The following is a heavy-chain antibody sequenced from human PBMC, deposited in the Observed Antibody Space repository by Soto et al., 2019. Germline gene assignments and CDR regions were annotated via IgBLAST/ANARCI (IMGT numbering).Heavy chain of an antibody. CDR2: IYYSGNT. CDR3: ARRSDQLRRAFDI. D-gene: IGHD4-17*01. V-gene: IGHV4-59*01. CDR1: CDSISSYY. J-gene: IGHJ3*02. Sequence: PSETLSLTCTVSCDSISSYYWSWIRQPPGKGLEWIGYIYYSGNTNYNPSLKSRVTISVDTSKNQFSLKLTSVTAADTAVYYCARRSDQLRRAFDIWGQGTMVTVSS.